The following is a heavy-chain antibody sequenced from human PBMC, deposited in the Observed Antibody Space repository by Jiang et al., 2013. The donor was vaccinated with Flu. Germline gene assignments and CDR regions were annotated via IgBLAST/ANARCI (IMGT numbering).Heavy chain of an antibody. D-gene: IGHD6-13*01. V-gene: IGHV3-48*03. J-gene: IGHJ6*04. Sequence: SSGGGTIFYADSVKGRLTVSRDNAQNSVYLQMSSLRVEDTAVYYCARGISSSWDYYYYAMDLWGKGTTVTVSS. CDR2: SSGGGTI. CDR3: ARGISSSWDYYYYAMDL.